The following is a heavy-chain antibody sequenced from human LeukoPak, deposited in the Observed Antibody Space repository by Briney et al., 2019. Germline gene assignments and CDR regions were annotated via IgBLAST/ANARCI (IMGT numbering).Heavy chain of an antibody. Sequence: GASVKVSCKASGYTFTSYDINWVRQATGQGLEWMGWMNPNSGNTGYAQKFQGRVTMTRNTSISTAYMELSSLRSEDTAVYYCAGGPYSSSPDDAFDIWGQGTMVTVSS. J-gene: IGHJ3*02. V-gene: IGHV1-8*01. CDR1: GYTFTSYD. D-gene: IGHD6-6*01. CDR2: MNPNSGNT. CDR3: AGGPYSSSPDDAFDI.